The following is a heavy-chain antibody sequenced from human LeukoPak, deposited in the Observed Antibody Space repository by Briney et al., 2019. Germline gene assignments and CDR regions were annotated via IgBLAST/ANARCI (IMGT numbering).Heavy chain of an antibody. CDR1: GLTFRTYA. D-gene: IGHD3-16*02. CDR2: ISDSGGYT. J-gene: IGHJ4*02. V-gene: IGHV3-23*01. CDR3: AKGGSYRSQPYFDY. Sequence: GGSLGLSCAASGLTFRTYAMSWVRQAPGKGLEWVSSISDSGGYTFYADSVKGRFTISRDNSKNTVYLQMNSLRAEDTAVYYCAKGGSYRSQPYFDYWGQGTPVTVSS.